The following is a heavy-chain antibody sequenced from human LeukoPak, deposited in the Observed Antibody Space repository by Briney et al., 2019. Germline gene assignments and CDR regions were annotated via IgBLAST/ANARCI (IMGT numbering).Heavy chain of an antibody. D-gene: IGHD3-22*01. CDR1: GYTFTDYY. CDR3: ARGPLSSGYWTYYYYYGMDV. Sequence: GASVKVSCKASGYTFTDYYMHWVRQAPGQGLEWMGWINPNSGGTNYAQKFQGRVTMTRNTSISTAYMELSSLRSEDTAVYYCARGPLSSGYWTYYYYYGMDVWGQGTTVTVSS. CDR2: INPNSGGT. V-gene: IGHV1-2*02. J-gene: IGHJ6*02.